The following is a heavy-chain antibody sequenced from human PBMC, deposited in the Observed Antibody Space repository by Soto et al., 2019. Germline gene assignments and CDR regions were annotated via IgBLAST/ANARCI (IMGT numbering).Heavy chain of an antibody. CDR2: ISASGVDI. D-gene: IGHD3-10*01. CDR3: SKDPGGGGFDI. Sequence: EAQLLESGGGLVQPGGSLRVSCAASGFTFTAHAMNWIRQAPGKGLEWVSGISASGVDIYYADSVKGRFTISRDNSKNSLDRQKSSLRAEDTGVYYFSKDPGGGGFDIWGQGTTVTVSS. J-gene: IGHJ3*02. V-gene: IGHV3-23*01. CDR1: GFTFTAHA.